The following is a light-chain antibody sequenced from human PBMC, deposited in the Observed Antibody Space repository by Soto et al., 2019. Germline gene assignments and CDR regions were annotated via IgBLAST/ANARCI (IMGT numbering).Light chain of an antibody. CDR1: SSDVGGYKY. CDR2: EVN. V-gene: IGLV2-14*01. J-gene: IGLJ2*01. Sequence: QSVLTQPTSVSGSPGQSITISCTGTSSDVGGYKYVSWYQQHPGKAPKLMIYEVNNRPSGVSNRFSGSKFGNTASLTISGLRAEDEADYYCSSYTASSTVLFGGGTKLTVL. CDR3: SSYTASSTVL.